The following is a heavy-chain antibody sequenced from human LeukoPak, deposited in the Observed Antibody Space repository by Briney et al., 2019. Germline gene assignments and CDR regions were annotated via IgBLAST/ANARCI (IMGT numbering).Heavy chain of an antibody. D-gene: IGHD6-13*01. Sequence: PSETLSLTCTVSGGSISSYYWSWIRQPPGKGLEWIGYIYYSGSTNYNPSLKGRVTISVDTSKNQFSLKLSSVTAADTAVYYCARTPYSSSGYGMDVWGQGTTVTVSS. CDR2: IYYSGST. J-gene: IGHJ6*02. V-gene: IGHV4-59*01. CDR1: GGSISSYY. CDR3: ARTPYSSSGYGMDV.